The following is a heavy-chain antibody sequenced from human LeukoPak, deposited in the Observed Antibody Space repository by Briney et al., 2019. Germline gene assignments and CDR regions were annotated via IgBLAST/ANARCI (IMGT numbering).Heavy chain of an antibody. CDR2: IYRGGTT. D-gene: IGHD2-2*01. V-gene: IGHV3-53*01. J-gene: IGHJ4*02. CDR1: GFTVSSNC. CDR3: AATQSGVVAAVLDY. Sequence: GGSLRLSCGASGFTVSSNCMSWVRQTPGKGLEWVSSIYRGGTTFYADSVKGRFTISRDDPENTLYLQMNSLRAEDTAVYYCAATQSGVVAAVLDYWGQGTLVTVSS.